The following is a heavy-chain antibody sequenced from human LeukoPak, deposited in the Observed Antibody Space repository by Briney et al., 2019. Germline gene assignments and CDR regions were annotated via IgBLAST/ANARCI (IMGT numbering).Heavy chain of an antibody. J-gene: IGHJ3*02. Sequence: ASVKVSCKAFGYTFTSYAMNWVRQAPGQGLEWMGWINTNTGNPTYAQGFTGRFVFSLDTSVSTAYLQISSLKAEDTAVYYCARPSGGSYFRDAFDIWGQGTMVTVSS. CDR1: GYTFTSYA. CDR2: INTNTGNP. V-gene: IGHV7-4-1*02. D-gene: IGHD1-26*01. CDR3: ARPSGGSYFRDAFDI.